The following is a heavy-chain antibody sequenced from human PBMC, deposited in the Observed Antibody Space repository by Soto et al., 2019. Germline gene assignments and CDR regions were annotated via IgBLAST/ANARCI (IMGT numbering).Heavy chain of an antibody. J-gene: IGHJ4*02. CDR3: ARDGYSDYSFDY. D-gene: IGHD4-17*01. CDR2: ISRNGGST. V-gene: IGHV3-64*01. Sequence: EVQLVESGGGLVQPGGSLRLSCAASGFTFSSYAMHWVRQTPGKGLEYVSTISRNGGSTYYANFVKGRFTISRDNSKNTLYLQMGSLRAEDMAVYYCARDGYSDYSFDYWGQGTLVTVSS. CDR1: GFTFSSYA.